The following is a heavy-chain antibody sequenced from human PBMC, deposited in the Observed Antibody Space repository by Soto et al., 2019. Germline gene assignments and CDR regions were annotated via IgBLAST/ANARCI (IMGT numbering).Heavy chain of an antibody. V-gene: IGHV2-5*02. J-gene: IGHJ5*02. CDR2: IYWDDDK. CDR3: ARIHYYGSRNSLVSPNNWCDP. CDR1: GFSLSTSGVG. Sequence: QITLKESGPALLQAPQTLTLTCTSSGFSLSTSGVGVGWFRQPPGMALEWLALIYWDDDKFYSPSLKSRLTITKDTAKVQVVLTMTNMDPVDAATYYCARIHYYGSRNSLVSPNNWCDPWGQGTLVTVSS. D-gene: IGHD3-10*01.